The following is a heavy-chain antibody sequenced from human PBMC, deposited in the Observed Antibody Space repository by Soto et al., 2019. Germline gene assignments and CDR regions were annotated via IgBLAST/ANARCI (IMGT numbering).Heavy chain of an antibody. Sequence: QVQLQESGPGLVKPSQTLSLTCTVSGGSISSGDYYWNWIRQPPGKGLEWIGNIYYSGNTDCNPSHKSRVTISVDTSTHQFSLNLSSVTAADSAVYYCAGQPTAGSFYDLGSYYYYYGMDVWGQGTTVTVSS. V-gene: IGHV4-30-4*01. D-gene: IGHD3-16*01. CDR2: IYYSGNT. CDR1: GGSISSGDYY. CDR3: AGQPTAGSFYDLGSYYYYYGMDV. J-gene: IGHJ6*02.